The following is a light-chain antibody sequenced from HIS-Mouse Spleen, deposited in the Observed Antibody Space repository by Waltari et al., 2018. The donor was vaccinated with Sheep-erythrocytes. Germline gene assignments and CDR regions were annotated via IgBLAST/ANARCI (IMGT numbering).Light chain of an antibody. V-gene: IGKV1-12*01. J-gene: IGKJ5*01. CDR1: QGISSW. CDR3: QQANSFPIT. Sequence: DIQMTQSPSSVSASVGYRVTITCRASQGISSWLAWYQQKPGKAPKLLIYAASSLQSGGQSRFRRRGSRTDFTRTINSRQPEDFATYYCQQANSFPITCGQGTRLEIK. CDR2: AAS.